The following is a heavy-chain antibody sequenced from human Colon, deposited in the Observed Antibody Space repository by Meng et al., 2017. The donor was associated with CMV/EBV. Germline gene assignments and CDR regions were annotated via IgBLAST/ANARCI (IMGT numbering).Heavy chain of an antibody. CDR3: GKQLAAAGLCIDY. J-gene: IGHJ4*02. V-gene: IGHV3-23*03. Sequence: GESLKISCAASRFSFSSYAMSWVRQAPGKGLEWVSVIYSGGSTTSYADSVKGRFTISRDNSRNMVYLQMNSLRAEDTAVYYCGKQLAAAGLCIDYWGQGTLVTVSS. CDR2: IYSGGSTT. D-gene: IGHD6-13*01. CDR1: RFSFSSYA.